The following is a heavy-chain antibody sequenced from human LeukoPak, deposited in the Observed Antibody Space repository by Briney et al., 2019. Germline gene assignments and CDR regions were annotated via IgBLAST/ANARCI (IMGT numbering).Heavy chain of an antibody. CDR2: LSGSGGTT. D-gene: IGHD1-1*01. CDR1: GFTFSTYG. CDR3: AKDRTGTTGAHWFDP. J-gene: IGHJ5*02. Sequence: GGTLRLSCAASGFTFSTYGMGWVRQAPGKGLEWVSALSGSGGTTYYADSVKGRFTISRDNSRNTLSLQMNSLRADDTAVYYCAKDRTGTTGAHWFDPWGQGTLVTVSS. V-gene: IGHV3-23*01.